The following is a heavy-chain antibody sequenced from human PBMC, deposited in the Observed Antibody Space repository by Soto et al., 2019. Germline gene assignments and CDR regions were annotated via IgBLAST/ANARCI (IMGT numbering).Heavy chain of an antibody. V-gene: IGHV4-30-2*01. CDR3: ARVPDR. Sequence: PSETLSLTCAGYGGSFSGYYWNWIRQPPGKGLEWIGYMYHSGSTYYNPSLKSRVTISIDRSKNQFSLKLSSVTAEDTAVYYCARVPDRWGQGTLVTVSS. D-gene: IGHD2-2*01. CDR1: GGSFSGYY. J-gene: IGHJ5*02. CDR2: MYHSGST.